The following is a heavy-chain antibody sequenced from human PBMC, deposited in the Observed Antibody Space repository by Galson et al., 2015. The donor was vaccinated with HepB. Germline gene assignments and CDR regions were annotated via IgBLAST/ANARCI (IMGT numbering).Heavy chain of an antibody. V-gene: IGHV3-48*03. D-gene: IGHD1-26*01. Sequence: SLRLSCAASGFIFSNYNMNWVRQAPGRGLEWISYIGSSGDNIHYADSVKGRFTISRDNAKNSLYLQMNSLRAEDTALYSCAREIPGGHYYSYNGMDVWGHGTMVTISS. CDR3: AREIPGGHYYSYNGMDV. J-gene: IGHJ6*02. CDR2: IGSSGDNI. CDR1: GFIFSNYN.